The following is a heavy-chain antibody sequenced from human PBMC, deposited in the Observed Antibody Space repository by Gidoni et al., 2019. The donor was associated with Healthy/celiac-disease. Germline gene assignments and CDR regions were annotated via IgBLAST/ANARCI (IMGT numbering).Heavy chain of an antibody. CDR3: AREAVTYYYDSSGYHFDY. V-gene: IGHV4-39*02. CDR2: IYYSGST. D-gene: IGHD3-22*01. Sequence: QLQLQESGPGLVKPSETLSLTCTVSGGSISSSSYYWGWIRQPPGKGLEWIGSIYYSGSTYYNPSLKSRVTISVDTSKNQFSLKLSSVTAADTAVYYCAREAVTYYYDSSGYHFDYWGQGTLVTVSS. J-gene: IGHJ4*02. CDR1: GGSISSSSYY.